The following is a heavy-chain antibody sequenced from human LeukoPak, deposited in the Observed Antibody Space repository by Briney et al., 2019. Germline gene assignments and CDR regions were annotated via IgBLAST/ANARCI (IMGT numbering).Heavy chain of an antibody. CDR3: ARGPGGYFDPFDP. V-gene: IGHV4-59*01. D-gene: IGHD3-9*01. Sequence: PSETLSLTCTVSGGSISGYYWSWIRQPPGKGLEWIGYIYYSGSTNYNPSLKSRVTISVDTSKNQFSLKLSSVTAADTAVYYCARGPGGYFDPFDPWGQGTLVTVSS. J-gene: IGHJ5*02. CDR2: IYYSGST. CDR1: GGSISGYY.